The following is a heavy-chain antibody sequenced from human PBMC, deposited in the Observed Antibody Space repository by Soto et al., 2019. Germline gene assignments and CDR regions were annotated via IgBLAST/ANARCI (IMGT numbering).Heavy chain of an antibody. CDR3: AREGYSSSWYRTARSCWFDP. J-gene: IGHJ5*02. CDR2: INAGNGNT. Sequence: ASVKVYCKAAGYTFTSDAMNWVREAPGQRLEWMGWINAGNGNTKYSQKFQGRVTITRDTSASTAYMELSSLRSEDTAVYYCAREGYSSSWYRTARSCWFDPWGQGTLLTVSS. V-gene: IGHV1-3*01. D-gene: IGHD6-13*01. CDR1: GYTFTSDA.